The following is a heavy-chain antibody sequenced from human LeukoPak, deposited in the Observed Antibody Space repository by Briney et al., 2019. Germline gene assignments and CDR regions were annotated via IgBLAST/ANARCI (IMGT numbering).Heavy chain of an antibody. V-gene: IGHV3-21*01. CDR2: ISSSSSYI. D-gene: IGHD6-13*01. J-gene: IGHJ4*02. Sequence: GGSLRLSCAASGLTFSIYSMNWVRQAPGKGLEWVSSISSSSSYIYYADSVKGRFTISRDNAKNSLYLQMNSLRAEDTAVYYCARGKYSSSWDPSSDYWGQGTLVTVSS. CDR3: ARGKYSSSWDPSSDY. CDR1: GLTFSIYS.